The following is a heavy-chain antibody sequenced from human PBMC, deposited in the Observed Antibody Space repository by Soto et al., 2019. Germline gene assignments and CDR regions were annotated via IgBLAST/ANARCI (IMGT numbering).Heavy chain of an antibody. CDR3: ARDGPYGDSLNWFDP. J-gene: IGHJ5*02. V-gene: IGHV4-59*01. CDR1: GGSISSYY. CDR2: INYSGST. D-gene: IGHD4-17*01. Sequence: SETLSLTCTVSGGSISSYYWSWIRQPPGKGLEWIGYINYSGSTNYNPSLKSRVTISVDTSKNQFSLKLSSVTAADTAVYYCARDGPYGDSLNWFDPWGQGTLVTVSS.